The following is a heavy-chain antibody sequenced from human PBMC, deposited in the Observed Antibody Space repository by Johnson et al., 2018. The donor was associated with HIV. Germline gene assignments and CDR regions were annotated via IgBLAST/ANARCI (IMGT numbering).Heavy chain of an antibody. CDR1: GFIFSDFG. J-gene: IGHJ3*02. CDR2: ISHDANNK. Sequence: QVQLVESGGTVVQPGRSLRLSCAASGFIFSDFGMHWVRQAPGKGLEWVAVISHDANNKFYADSVKGRFAVSRDDSKNTLYLQMSSLRVEDTAVYYCARNRRGIYSSGWYGGAFDIWGQGTMVTVSS. V-gene: IGHV3-30*03. CDR3: ARNRRGIYSSGWYGGAFDI. D-gene: IGHD6-19*01.